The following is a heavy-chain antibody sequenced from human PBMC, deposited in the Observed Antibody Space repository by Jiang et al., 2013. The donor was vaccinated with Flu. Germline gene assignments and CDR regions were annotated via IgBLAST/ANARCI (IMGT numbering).Heavy chain of an antibody. V-gene: IGHV4-39*01. CDR1: GGSISSSSYY. CDR3: ARLRGGHIAVAGVGIDY. J-gene: IGHJ4*02. D-gene: IGHD6-19*01. Sequence: PGLVKPSETLSLTCTVSGGSISSSSYYWGWIRQPPGKGLEWIGSIYYSGSTYYNPSLKSRVTISVDTSKDQFSLKLSSVTAADTAVYYCARLRGGHIAVAGVGIDYWGQGTLVTVSS. CDR2: IYYSGST.